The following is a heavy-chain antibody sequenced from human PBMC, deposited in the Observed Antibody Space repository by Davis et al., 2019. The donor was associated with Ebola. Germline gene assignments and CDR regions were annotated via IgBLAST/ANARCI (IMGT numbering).Heavy chain of an antibody. CDR2: IFLDDSDI. V-gene: IGHV5-51*01. J-gene: IGHJ4*02. CDR1: GYTSSNYW. Sequence: GESLKISCKGSGYTSSNYWIGWVRQMPGKGLEWVGIIFLDDSDIRYSPSFQGHVTISADKSSSTAYLQWSSLKASDTAMYYCAKSWGFCSSTKCYTYLEYWGQGTLVTVSS. D-gene: IGHD2-2*01. CDR3: AKSWGFCSSTKCYTYLEY.